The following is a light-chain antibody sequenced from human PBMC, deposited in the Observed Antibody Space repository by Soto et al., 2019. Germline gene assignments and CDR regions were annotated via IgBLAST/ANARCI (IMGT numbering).Light chain of an antibody. CDR3: SSYTSSRTRV. CDR2: DVS. J-gene: IGLJ1*01. CDR1: SSDVGGYNY. V-gene: IGLV2-14*01. Sequence: QSALTQPASVSGSPGQSITISCTETSSDVGGYNYVSWYQQHPGKAPKLMIYDVSNRPSGVSNRFSGSKSGNTASLTISGLQAEDEADYYCSSYTSSRTRVFGTGTKVTVL.